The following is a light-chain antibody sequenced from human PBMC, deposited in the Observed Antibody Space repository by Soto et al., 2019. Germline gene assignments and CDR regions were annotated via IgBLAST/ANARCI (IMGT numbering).Light chain of an antibody. J-gene: IGKJ4*01. CDR1: QSVRSW. CDR2: DAS. CDR3: QQYDNYPLT. Sequence: DIQMTQSPATLSASVGDRVTITCRASQSVRSWLAWYQQKPGTAPKLLIFDASRLESGVSSRFSGSASGTEFTLTISSLQPDDFATYYCQQYDNYPLTFGGGTKVDIK. V-gene: IGKV1-5*01.